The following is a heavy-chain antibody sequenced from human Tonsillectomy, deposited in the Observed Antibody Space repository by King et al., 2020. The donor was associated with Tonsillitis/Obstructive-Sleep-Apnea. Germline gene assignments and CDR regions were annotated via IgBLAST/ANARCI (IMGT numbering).Heavy chain of an antibody. CDR1: GFTYSTYW. V-gene: IGHV3-7*01. CDR3: ARDLGLDY. CDR2: IKEDGSEK. J-gene: IGHJ4*02. D-gene: IGHD7-27*01. Sequence: VQLVESGGGLVQPGGSLRLSCAASGFTYSTYWMSRVRQAPGKGLEWVANIKEDGSEKYYVDSVKGRFTISRDNAQNSLYLQMNSLGAEDTAVYSCARDLGLDYWGQGTLVTVSS.